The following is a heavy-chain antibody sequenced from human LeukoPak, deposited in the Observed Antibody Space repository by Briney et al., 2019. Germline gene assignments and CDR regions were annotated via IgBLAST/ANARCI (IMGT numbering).Heavy chain of an antibody. D-gene: IGHD3-9*01. CDR2: ISGSGGST. CDR3: AKVFRALDYFDY. V-gene: IGHV3-23*01. CDR1: GFTFSSYA. Sequence: GGSLRLSCAASGFTFSSYAMSWVRQAPGKGLEWVSAISGSGGSTYYADSVKGRFTISRDNSKHTLYLQMNSLRAEDTAVYYCAKVFRALDYFDYWGQGTLVTVSS. J-gene: IGHJ4*02.